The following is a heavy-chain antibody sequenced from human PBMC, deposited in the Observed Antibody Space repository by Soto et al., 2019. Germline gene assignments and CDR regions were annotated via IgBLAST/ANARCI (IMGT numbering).Heavy chain of an antibody. J-gene: IGHJ4*02. CDR2: ISGSGGAT. V-gene: IGHV3-23*01. CDR3: AKDAIRVSRSFNFFDF. D-gene: IGHD6-13*01. CDR1: GFIPSSYA. Sequence: GGSLRLSCVVSGFIPSSYAMSWVRQAPGKGLEWVSGISGSGGATSYADSVKGRFTISRDNSKNTLYLQMNSLSAEDTAIYYCAKDAIRVSRSFNFFDFWGQGALVTVSS.